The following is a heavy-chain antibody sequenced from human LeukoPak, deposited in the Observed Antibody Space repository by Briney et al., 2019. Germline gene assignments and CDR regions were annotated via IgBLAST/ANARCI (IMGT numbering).Heavy chain of an antibody. CDR1: GGSIENYY. CDR2: IAASGTT. Sequence: SETLSLTCSVSGGSIENYYWSWIRQPPGKGLEFIGYIAASGTTKHNPSLKSRVTLSMDTSKNQFSLKLRSVTAADTAVYYCARISIAAAASFDYWGQGTLVTVSS. D-gene: IGHD6-13*01. CDR3: ARISIAAAASFDY. V-gene: IGHV4-4*08. J-gene: IGHJ4*02.